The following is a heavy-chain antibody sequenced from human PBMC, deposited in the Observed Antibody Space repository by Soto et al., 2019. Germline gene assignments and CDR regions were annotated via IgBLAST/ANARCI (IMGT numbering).Heavy chain of an antibody. J-gene: IGHJ6*02. Sequence: ASVKVSCKASGYTFTVYYIHCVRQSPLQWLEWMGCINPNSGGTSYAQKFQGWVTMTRDTSISTAYMELSRLISDDTAVYYCARDNCSGGSCYSDARMDVWGQGTTVTVSS. D-gene: IGHD2-15*01. CDR1: GYTFTVYY. CDR2: INPNSGGT. V-gene: IGHV1-2*04. CDR3: ARDNCSGGSCYSDARMDV.